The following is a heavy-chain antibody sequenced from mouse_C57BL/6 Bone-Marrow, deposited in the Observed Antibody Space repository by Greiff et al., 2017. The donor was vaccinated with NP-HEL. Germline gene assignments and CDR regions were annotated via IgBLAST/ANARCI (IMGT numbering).Heavy chain of an antibody. V-gene: IGHV1-82*01. CDR1: GYAFSSSW. CDR3: ANYYGSSSWFAY. CDR2: IYPGDGDT. J-gene: IGHJ3*01. Sequence: QVQLKQSGPELVKPGASVKISCKASGYAFSSSWMNWVKQRPGKGLEWIGRIYPGDGDTNYNGKFKGKATLTADKSSSPAFMQLSSLTSEDSAVYFCANYYGSSSWFAYWGQGTLVTVSA. D-gene: IGHD1-1*01.